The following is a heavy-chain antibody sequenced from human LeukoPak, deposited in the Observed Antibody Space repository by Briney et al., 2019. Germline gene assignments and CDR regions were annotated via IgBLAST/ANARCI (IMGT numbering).Heavy chain of an antibody. D-gene: IGHD2-2*01. CDR3: AKDFRDWSYATSPDY. V-gene: IGHV3-11*04. CDR1: GFTFSDYY. Sequence: PGGSLRLSCAASGFTFSDYYMSWIRQAPGKGLEWVSYISSSGSTIYYADSVKGRFTISRDNAKNSLYLQMNSLRVEDTAVYYCAKDFRDWSYATSPDYWGQGTLVTVSS. J-gene: IGHJ4*02. CDR2: ISSSGSTI.